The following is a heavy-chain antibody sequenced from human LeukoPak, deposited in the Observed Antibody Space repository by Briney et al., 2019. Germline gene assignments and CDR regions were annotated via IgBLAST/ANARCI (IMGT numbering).Heavy chain of an antibody. V-gene: IGHV3-7*01. CDR2: IRQDGSEK. D-gene: IGHD2-15*01. CDR3: GRGSRISDY. CDR1: GFIFSSYW. J-gene: IGHJ4*02. Sequence: GGSLRLSCEVSGFIFSSYWMSWVRQAPGKGPEWAAHIRQDGSEKDYVDSVKGRFTISRDNAKNSLYLQMSSLRAEDTAVYYCGRGSRISDYWGQGTQVTVSS.